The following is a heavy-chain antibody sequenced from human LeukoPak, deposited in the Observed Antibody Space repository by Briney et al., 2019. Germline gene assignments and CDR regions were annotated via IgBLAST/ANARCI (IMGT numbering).Heavy chain of an antibody. CDR2: IYYRGRT. CDR3: ARSDYYDSSGYCEIDC. D-gene: IGHD3-22*01. V-gene: IGHV4-59*01. J-gene: IGHJ4*02. Sequence: SETLSLTCTVSGGSINSYYLNWIRRPPGKGLEWSGYIYYRGRTNNNPSLKSRVTISVDTSTNQFSLKLSSVTAADAAVYYCARSDYYDSSGYCEIDCWGQGTLVTVSS. CDR1: GGSINSYY.